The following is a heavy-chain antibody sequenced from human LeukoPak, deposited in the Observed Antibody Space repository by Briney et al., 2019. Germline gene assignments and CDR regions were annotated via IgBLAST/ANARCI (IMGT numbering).Heavy chain of an antibody. V-gene: IGHV3-11*01. D-gene: IGHD3-9*01. Sequence: PGGSLRLSCAASGFTFSDYYMSWIRQAPGKGLEWVSYISSSGSTIYYADSVKGRFTISRDNSKNTLYLQMNSLRAEDTAVYYCAKADMSYYYGMDVWGQGTTVTVSS. CDR3: AKADMSYYYGMDV. J-gene: IGHJ6*02. CDR2: ISSSGSTI. CDR1: GFTFSDYY.